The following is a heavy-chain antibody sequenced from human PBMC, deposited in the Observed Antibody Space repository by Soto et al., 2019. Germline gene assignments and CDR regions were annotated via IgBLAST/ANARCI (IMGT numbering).Heavy chain of an antibody. Sequence: EVQLVESGGGLVQPGGSLRLSCAASGFTFSSYDMHWVRQATGKGLEWVSAIGTAGDTYYPGSVKGRFTISRENAKNSLYLQMNSLRAGDTAVYYCARGGTVTTAGYYYYGMDVWGQGTTVTVSS. J-gene: IGHJ6*02. D-gene: IGHD4-17*01. CDR2: IGTAGDT. CDR1: GFTFSSYD. CDR3: ARGGTVTTAGYYYYGMDV. V-gene: IGHV3-13*01.